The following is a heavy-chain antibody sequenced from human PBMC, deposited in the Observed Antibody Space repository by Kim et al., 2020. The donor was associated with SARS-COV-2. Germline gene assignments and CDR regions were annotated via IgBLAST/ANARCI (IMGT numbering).Heavy chain of an antibody. V-gene: IGHV3-21*01. CDR3: ARVCGDY. Sequence: GGSLRLSCAASGFTFSSYNMNWVRQAPGKGLEWVSSISSSSSYIYYGDSVKGRFTISRDNAKKSLYLQMNILRAEDTAVYYCARVCGDYGGQGTLATVSS. CDR2: ISSSSSYI. J-gene: IGHJ4*02. CDR1: GFTFSSYN.